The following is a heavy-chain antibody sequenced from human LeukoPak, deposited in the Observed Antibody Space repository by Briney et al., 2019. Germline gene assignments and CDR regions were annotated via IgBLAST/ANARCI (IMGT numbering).Heavy chain of an antibody. D-gene: IGHD6-13*01. V-gene: IGHV3-66*01. CDR3: ARVGQQLTRGGVDY. CDR2: IYSGDST. CDR1: GFTFSSYA. J-gene: IGHJ4*02. Sequence: GGSLRLSCAASGFTFSSYAMTWVRQAPGKGLEWVSVIYSGDSTHYADSVKGRFTISRDNSKNTLYLQMNSLRAEDTAVYYCARVGQQLTRGGVDYWGQGTLVTVSS.